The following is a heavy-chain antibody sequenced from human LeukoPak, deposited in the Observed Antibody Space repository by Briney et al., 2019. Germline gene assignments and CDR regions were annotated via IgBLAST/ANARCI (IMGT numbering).Heavy chain of an antibody. CDR2: VYYSGNA. Sequence: PSETLSLTCTVSGGSITSDTYYWAWLRQPPGKGLEWIGSVYYSGNAYYSPSLKSRVTISVDTSKNHFSLRLTSVTAADTAVYYCARDPRGSYVDWFDPWGQGTLVTVSS. CDR1: GGSITSDTYY. V-gene: IGHV4-39*07. D-gene: IGHD1-26*01. CDR3: ARDPRGSYVDWFDP. J-gene: IGHJ5*02.